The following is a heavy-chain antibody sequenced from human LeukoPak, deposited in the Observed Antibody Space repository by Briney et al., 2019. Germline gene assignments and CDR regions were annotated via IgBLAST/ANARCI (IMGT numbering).Heavy chain of an antibody. V-gene: IGHV3-48*01. CDR1: GFSFSHYS. Sequence: GGSLRLSCAASGFSFSHYSMTWARRASGKGLEWISYIGVGGRPTNYADSVKARFTISRDDAQNSLYLQMNSLRAEDTAAYYCAKNTWKSSDSGRGRMDVWGQGTTVTVSS. CDR3: AKNTWKSSDSGRGRMDV. J-gene: IGHJ6*02. CDR2: IGVGGRPT. D-gene: IGHD3-10*01.